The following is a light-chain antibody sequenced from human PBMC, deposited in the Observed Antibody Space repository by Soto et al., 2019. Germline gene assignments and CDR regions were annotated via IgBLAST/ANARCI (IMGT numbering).Light chain of an antibody. Sequence: QSVLTQPASVSGSPGQSITISCSRTSSHVGSYNFVSWYQQHPGKAPKLLIHEGTKRPSGVSNRFSGYQSDNTASLTISGLQAEDEADYYCFSSAYNVVFGGGTKLTVL. V-gene: IGLV2-23*01. CDR2: EGT. CDR1: SSHVGSYNF. CDR3: FSSAYNVV. J-gene: IGLJ2*01.